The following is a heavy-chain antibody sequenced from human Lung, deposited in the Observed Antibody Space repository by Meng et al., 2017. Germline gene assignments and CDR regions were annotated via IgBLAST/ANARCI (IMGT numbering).Heavy chain of an antibody. J-gene: IGHJ2*01. Sequence: QVQLVQSGAEVKKPGASVKGSCKASGYTFIRYGISWVRQAPGQGLEWMGWISTYNGNTNYAQKFQGRVTMTTDTSTSTAYMELRSLRSDDTAVYYCAVMGLYGDYDNRYFDLWGRGTLVTVSS. CDR1: GYTFIRYG. CDR3: AVMGLYGDYDNRYFDL. D-gene: IGHD4-17*01. V-gene: IGHV1-18*01. CDR2: ISTYNGNT.